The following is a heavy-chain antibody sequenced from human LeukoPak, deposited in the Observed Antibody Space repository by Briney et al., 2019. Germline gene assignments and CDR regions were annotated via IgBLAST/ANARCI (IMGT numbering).Heavy chain of an antibody. Sequence: SVKVSCKASGGTFSSYAISWVRQAPGQGLEWMGRIIPILGIANYAQKFQGRVTITADKSTSTAYMELSSLRSEDTAVYYCARARVATIEVGAFDIWGQGTMVTVSS. D-gene: IGHD5-12*01. CDR2: IIPILGIA. CDR3: ARARVATIEVGAFDI. CDR1: GGTFSSYA. J-gene: IGHJ3*02. V-gene: IGHV1-69*04.